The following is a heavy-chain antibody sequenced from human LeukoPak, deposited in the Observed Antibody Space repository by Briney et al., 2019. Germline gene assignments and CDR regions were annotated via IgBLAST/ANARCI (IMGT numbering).Heavy chain of an antibody. J-gene: IGHJ4*02. Sequence: SVTVSCKASGGTFSSYAISWVRQAPGQGLEWMGRIIPILGIANYAQKFQGRVTITADKSTSTAYMELSSLRSEDTAVYYCARDCSSTSCYWVPMGWGQGTLVTVSS. CDR2: IIPILGIA. V-gene: IGHV1-69*04. D-gene: IGHD2-2*01. CDR1: GGTFSSYA. CDR3: ARDCSSTSCYWVPMG.